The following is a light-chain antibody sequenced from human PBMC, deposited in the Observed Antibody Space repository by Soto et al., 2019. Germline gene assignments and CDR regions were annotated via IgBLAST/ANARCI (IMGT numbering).Light chain of an antibody. V-gene: IGLV1-47*01. J-gene: IGLJ3*02. CDR2: RND. Sequence: QSVLTQPPSASGTPGQRVTISCSGSSSNIKSNYVYWYQQLPGSPPKLLIYRNDQRPSGVPDRFSDSKSGTSASLAISGLRSEDEADYYCAAWDDSLSALVFGEGTKVTVL. CDR1: SSNIKSNY. CDR3: AAWDDSLSALV.